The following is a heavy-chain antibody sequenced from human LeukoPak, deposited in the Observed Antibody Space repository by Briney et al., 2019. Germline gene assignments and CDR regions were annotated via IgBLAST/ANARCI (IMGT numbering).Heavy chain of an antibody. V-gene: IGHV3-23*01. J-gene: IGHJ4*02. Sequence: GGSLRLSCAASGFTFSSYAMTWVRQAPGKGLEWVSAISGSGGSTFHADSVKGRFTVSRDNSKNTLYLQMSSLRAEDTAVYYCAKDERNWNYNLASQTYDWGQGTLVTVSS. CDR1: GFTFSSYA. CDR3: AKDERNWNYNLASQTYD. CDR2: ISGSGGST. D-gene: IGHD1-7*01.